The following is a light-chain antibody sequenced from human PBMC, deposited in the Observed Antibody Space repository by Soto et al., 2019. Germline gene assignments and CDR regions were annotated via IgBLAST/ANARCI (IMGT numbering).Light chain of an antibody. CDR3: SSYTSSSTRV. CDR1: SSDVGGYNY. Sequence: QSVLTQPASVSGSPGQSITISCTGTSSDVGGYNYVSWYQQHPGKAPKLMIYYVSNRPSGVSNRFSGSKSGNTASLTISGLQAEDESDYYGSSYTSSSTRVFGGGTKVTVL. V-gene: IGLV2-14*01. CDR2: YVS. J-gene: IGLJ2*01.